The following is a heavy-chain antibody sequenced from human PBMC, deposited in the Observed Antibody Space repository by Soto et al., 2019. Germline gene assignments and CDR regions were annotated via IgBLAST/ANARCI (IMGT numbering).Heavy chain of an antibody. V-gene: IGHV3-49*03. J-gene: IGHJ5*02. CDR1: GFTVGDYA. Sequence: GSLRLSCTASGFTVGDYAMSWFRQAPGKGLEWVGFIRSKAYGGTTEYAASVKGRFTISRDDSKSIAYLQMNSLKTEDTAVYYCTREPEDIVVVPAATNNWFDPWGQGTLVTVSS. D-gene: IGHD2-2*01. CDR2: IRSKAYGGTT. CDR3: TREPEDIVVVPAATNNWFDP.